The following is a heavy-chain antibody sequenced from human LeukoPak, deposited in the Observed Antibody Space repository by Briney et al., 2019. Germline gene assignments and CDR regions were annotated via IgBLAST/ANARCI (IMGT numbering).Heavy chain of an antibody. J-gene: IGHJ5*02. Sequence: ASVKVSCKASGYTFTSYGISWVRQAPGQGLEWMGWISAYNGNTNYAQKLQGRVTVTTDTSTSTAYMELRSLRSDDTAVYYCARGIAVAGTLSINWFDPWGQGTLVTVSS. CDR2: ISAYNGNT. CDR3: ARGIAVAGTLSINWFDP. D-gene: IGHD6-19*01. V-gene: IGHV1-18*01. CDR1: GYTFTSYG.